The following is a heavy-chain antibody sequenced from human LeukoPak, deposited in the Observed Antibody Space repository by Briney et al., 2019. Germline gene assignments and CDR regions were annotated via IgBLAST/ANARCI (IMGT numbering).Heavy chain of an antibody. CDR2: FYTSGST. CDR1: GGSISSRSYY. Sequence: SQTLSLTCTVSGGSISSRSYYWNWIRQPAGKGLEWIGRFYTSGSTNYNPSLKSRVTISVDTSKNQFSLKLSSVTAADTAVYYCARTYCGGDCRGYYYHYYMDVWGKGTTVTIPS. D-gene: IGHD2-21*02. CDR3: ARTYCGGDCRGYYYHYYMDV. V-gene: IGHV4-61*02. J-gene: IGHJ6*03.